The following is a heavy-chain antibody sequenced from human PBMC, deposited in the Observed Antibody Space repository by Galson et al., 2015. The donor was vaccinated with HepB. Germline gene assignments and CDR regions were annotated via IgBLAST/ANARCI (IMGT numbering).Heavy chain of an antibody. V-gene: IGHV3-30*04. CDR3: ARDSENSSGLDY. CDR1: GFTFSSYA. J-gene: IGHJ4*02. D-gene: IGHD6-19*01. CDR2: ISYDGSNK. Sequence: SLRLSCAASGFTFSSYAMHWVRQAPGKGLEWVAVISYDGSNKYYADSVKGRFTISRDNSKNTLYLQMNSLRAEDTAVYYCARDSENSSGLDYWGQGTLVTVSS.